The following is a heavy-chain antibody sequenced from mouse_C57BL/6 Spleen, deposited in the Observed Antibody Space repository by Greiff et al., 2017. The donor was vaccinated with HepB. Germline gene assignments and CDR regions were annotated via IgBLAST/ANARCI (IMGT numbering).Heavy chain of an antibody. D-gene: IGHD1-1*01. CDR2: INPNNGGT. V-gene: IGHV1-26*01. J-gene: IGHJ2*01. Sequence: VQLQQSGPELVKPGASVKISCKASGYTFTDYYMNWVKQSHGKSLEWIGDINPNNGGTSYNQKFKGKATLTVDKSSSTAYMELRSLTSEDSAVYYCATVVGYFDYWGQGTTLTVSS. CDR1: GYTFTDYY. CDR3: ATVVGYFDY.